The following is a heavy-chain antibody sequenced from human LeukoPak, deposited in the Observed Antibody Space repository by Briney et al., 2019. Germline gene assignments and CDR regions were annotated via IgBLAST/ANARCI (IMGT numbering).Heavy chain of an antibody. CDR1: GFTLSSYW. J-gene: IGHJ4*02. V-gene: IGHV3-53*01. CDR2: IYSGGNT. CDR3: ARLVATTGRLYFDY. Sequence: PGGSLRLSCAASGFTLSSYWIHWVRQAPGKGLEYVSVIYSGGNTYYGGSVKGRFTISRDNSKNTIYLQMNSLRAEDTAVFYCARLVATTGRLYFDYWGQGNLVTVSS. D-gene: IGHD1-1*01.